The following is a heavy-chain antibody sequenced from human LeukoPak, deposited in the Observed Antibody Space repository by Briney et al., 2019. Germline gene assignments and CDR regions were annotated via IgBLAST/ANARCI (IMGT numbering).Heavy chain of an antibody. J-gene: IGHJ3*02. CDR2: IYSGGST. V-gene: IGHV3-53*01. CDR1: GFTVSSNY. D-gene: IGHD3-22*01. Sequence: GGSLRLSCAASGFTVSSNYMSWVRQAPGKGLEWVSVIYSGGSTYYADSVKGRFTISRDNSKNTLYPQMNSLRAEDTAVYYCARDPGYDSNTFDIWGQGTMVTVSS. CDR3: ARDPGYDSNTFDI.